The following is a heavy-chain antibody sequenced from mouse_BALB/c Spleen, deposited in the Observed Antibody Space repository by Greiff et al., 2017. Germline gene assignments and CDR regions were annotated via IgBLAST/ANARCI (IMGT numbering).Heavy chain of an antibody. J-gene: IGHJ4*01. CDR1: GYTFTSYW. V-gene: IGHV1-7*01. CDR3: ARHYRYYAMDY. D-gene: IGHD2-14*01. Sequence: QVQLQQSGAELAKPGASVKMSCKASGYTFTSYWMHWVNQRPGQGLEWIGYINPSTGYTEYNQKFKDKATLTADKSSSTAYMQLSSLTSEDSAVYYCARHYRYYAMDYWGQGTSVTVSS. CDR2: INPSTGYT.